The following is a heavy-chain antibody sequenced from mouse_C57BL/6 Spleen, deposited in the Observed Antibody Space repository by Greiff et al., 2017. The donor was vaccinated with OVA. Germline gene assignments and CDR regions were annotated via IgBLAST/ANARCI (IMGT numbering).Heavy chain of an antibody. Sequence: EVKLEESGPELVKPGASVKISCKASGYSFTGYYMNWVKQSPEKSLEWIGEINPSTGGTTYNQKFKAKATLTVDKSSSTAYMQLKSLTSEDSAVYYCARSIERYFDVWGTGTTVTVSS. V-gene: IGHV1-42*01. CDR1: GYSFTGYY. CDR3: ARSIERYFDV. CDR2: INPSTGGT. J-gene: IGHJ1*03.